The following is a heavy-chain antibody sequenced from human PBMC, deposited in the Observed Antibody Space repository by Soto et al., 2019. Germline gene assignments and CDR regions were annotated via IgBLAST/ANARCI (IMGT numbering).Heavy chain of an antibody. D-gene: IGHD6-13*01. CDR2: IIPIFGTA. V-gene: IGHV1-69*13. J-gene: IGHJ6*02. CDR1: GGTFSSYA. CDR3: ARDPGYSSSWHYYYGMDV. Sequence: ASVKVSCKASGGTFSSYAISWVRQAPGQGLEWMGGIIPIFGTANYAQKFQGRVTITADESTSTAYMELSSLRSEDTVVYYCARDPGYSSSWHYYYGMDVWGQGTTVTVSS.